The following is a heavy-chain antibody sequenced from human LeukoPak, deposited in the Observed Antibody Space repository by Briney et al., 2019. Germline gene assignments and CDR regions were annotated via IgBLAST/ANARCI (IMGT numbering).Heavy chain of an antibody. CDR3: ARDRSSGLWFGEPDDAFDI. CDR2: ISGSGGST. J-gene: IGHJ3*02. Sequence: PGGSLRLSCAASGFTFSSYGMSWVRQAPGKGLEWVSTISGSGGSTYYADSVKGRFTISRDNAKNSLYLQMNSLRAEDTAVYYCARDRSSGLWFGEPDDAFDIWGQGTMVTVSS. D-gene: IGHD3-10*01. V-gene: IGHV3-23*01. CDR1: GFTFSSYG.